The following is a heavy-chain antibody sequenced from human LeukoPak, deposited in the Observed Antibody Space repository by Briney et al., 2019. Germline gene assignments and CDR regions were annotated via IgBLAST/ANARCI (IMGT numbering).Heavy chain of an antibody. V-gene: IGHV1-69*04. J-gene: IGHJ4*02. D-gene: IGHD6-13*01. CDR3: ARVEYSSRKHFDY. CDR2: IIPILGIA. Sequence: SVKVSCKASGGTFSSYAISWVRQAPGQGLDWMGRIIPILGIANYAQKFQGRVTITADKSTSTAYMELSSLRSEDTAVYYCARVEYSSRKHFDYWGQGTLVTVSS. CDR1: GGTFSSYA.